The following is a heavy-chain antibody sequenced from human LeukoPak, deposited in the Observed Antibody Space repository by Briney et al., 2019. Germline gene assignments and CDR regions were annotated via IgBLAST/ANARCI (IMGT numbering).Heavy chain of an antibody. CDR2: INPSGGST. CDR1: GYIFTSYY. CDR3: ARDRGSSPHPSYGMDV. Sequence: ASVKVSCKASGYIFTSYYIHWVRQAPGQGLEWMGIINPSGGSTSYAQKFQGRVTMTRDTSTSTVYMELSSLRSEDTAVYYCARDRGSSPHPSYGMDVWGQGTTVTVSS. V-gene: IGHV1-46*01. D-gene: IGHD3-10*01. J-gene: IGHJ6*02.